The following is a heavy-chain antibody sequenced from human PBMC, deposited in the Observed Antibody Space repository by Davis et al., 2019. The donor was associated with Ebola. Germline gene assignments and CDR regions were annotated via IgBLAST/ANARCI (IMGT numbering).Heavy chain of an antibody. CDR2: INHSGST. J-gene: IGHJ6*02. CDR1: GGSISSYY. V-gene: IGHV4-34*01. CDR3: ARGGSSSWYGGYYYGMDV. D-gene: IGHD6-13*01. Sequence: SETLSLTCTVSGGSISSYYWSWIRQPPGKGLEWIGEINHSGSTNYNPSLKSRVTISVDTSKNQFSLKLSSVTAADTAVYYCARGGSSSWYGGYYYGMDVWGQGTTVTVSS.